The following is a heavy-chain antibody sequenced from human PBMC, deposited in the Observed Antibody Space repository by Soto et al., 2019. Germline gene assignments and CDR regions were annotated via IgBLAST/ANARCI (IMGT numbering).Heavy chain of an antibody. J-gene: IGHJ4*02. CDR3: ASGSGPSGLEFDY. CDR1: CGSISSSSYY. CDR2: INHSGST. D-gene: IGHD6-19*01. V-gene: IGHV4-39*07. Sequence: PSETLSLTCTVSCGSISSSSYYWSWIRQPPGKGLEWIGEINHSGSTNYNPSLKSRVTISVDTSKNQSSLKLSSVTAADTAVYYCASGSGPSGLEFDYWGQGTLVTVSS.